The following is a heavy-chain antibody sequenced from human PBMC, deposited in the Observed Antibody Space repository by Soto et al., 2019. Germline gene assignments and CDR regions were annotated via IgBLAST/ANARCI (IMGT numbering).Heavy chain of an antibody. J-gene: IGHJ4*02. CDR1: GFTFSSYD. CDR2: VSASGSIT. D-gene: IGHD2-15*01. CDR3: AKGDCSGGRCYRGYNY. V-gene: IGHV3-23*01. Sequence: GGSLRLSCAASGFTFSSYDMSWVRQAPGKGLEWVSGVSASGSITSYADPAKGRFTISRDNAKTTVYLQMNSLRAEDTAVYYCAKGDCSGGRCYRGYNYWGQGPLVTVS.